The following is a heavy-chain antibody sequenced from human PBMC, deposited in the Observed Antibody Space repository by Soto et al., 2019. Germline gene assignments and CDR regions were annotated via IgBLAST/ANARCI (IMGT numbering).Heavy chain of an antibody. V-gene: IGHV4-59*01. Sequence: QRPGKGLEWIGYIYYSGSTDYNPSLKSRVTISVDTSKNQFSLKLSSVTAADTAVYYCARVGLGELSYPGAFDNWRQ. CDR2: IYYSGST. CDR3: ARVGLGELSYPGAFDN. D-gene: IGHD3-16*02. J-gene: IGHJ3*02.